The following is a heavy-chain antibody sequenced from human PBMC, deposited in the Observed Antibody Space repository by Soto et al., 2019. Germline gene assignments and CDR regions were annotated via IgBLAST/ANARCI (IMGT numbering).Heavy chain of an antibody. D-gene: IGHD6-13*01. Sequence: GGSLRLSCAASGFTFSSYSMNWVRQAPGKGLECVSYISSSSSTIYYADSVKGRFTISRDNAKNSLYLQMNSLRDEDTAVHYCARPGIAAAGRDYYYYYGMDVWGQGTKVTVSS. CDR1: GFTFSSYS. V-gene: IGHV3-48*02. CDR3: ARPGIAAAGRDYYYYYGMDV. CDR2: ISSSSSTI. J-gene: IGHJ6*02.